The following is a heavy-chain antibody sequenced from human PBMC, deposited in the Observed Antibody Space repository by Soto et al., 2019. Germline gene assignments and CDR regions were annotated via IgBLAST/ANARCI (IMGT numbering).Heavy chain of an antibody. V-gene: IGHV3-23*01. D-gene: IGHD1-26*01. CDR3: AKDAVPYNGKWDWFDF. J-gene: IGHJ5*01. CDR1: RFTFSDFA. CDR2: IGGGGTDT. Sequence: DVQLLESGGGLVQPGGSLTLSCAASRFTFSDFAMSWVRQAPGKGLEWVSSIGGGGTDTYYADPLKGRFTISRDNSKNTLYLQLDSLRDEDTAVYYCAKDAVPYNGKWDWFDFWGQGTLVTVSS.